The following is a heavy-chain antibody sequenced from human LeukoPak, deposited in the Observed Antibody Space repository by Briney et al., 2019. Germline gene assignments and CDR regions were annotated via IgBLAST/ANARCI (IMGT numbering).Heavy chain of an antibody. Sequence: GGSLRLSCAASGFTFSSYEMNWVRQAPGKGLEWVSYISSSGSTIYYADSVKGRFTISRDNSKNTLYLQMNSLRAEDTAVYYRAKDLPNIPFYSDYWGQGTLVTVSS. CDR1: GFTFSSYE. CDR2: ISSSGSTI. CDR3: AKDLPNIPFYSDY. J-gene: IGHJ4*02. D-gene: IGHD2/OR15-2a*01. V-gene: IGHV3-48*03.